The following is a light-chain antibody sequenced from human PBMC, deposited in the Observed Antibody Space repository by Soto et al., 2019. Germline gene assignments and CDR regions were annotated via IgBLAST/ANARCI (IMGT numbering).Light chain of an antibody. Sequence: QSALTQPRSVSGSPGQSVTISCTGTSSDVGVYNYVSWYQQHPGKAPKLMIYDVSKRPSGVPDRFSGYKSGNTASLTISGLQAEDEADYYCCSYAGSYTYVFGTGTKVTV. V-gene: IGLV2-11*01. J-gene: IGLJ1*01. CDR1: SSDVGVYNY. CDR3: CSYAGSYTYV. CDR2: DVS.